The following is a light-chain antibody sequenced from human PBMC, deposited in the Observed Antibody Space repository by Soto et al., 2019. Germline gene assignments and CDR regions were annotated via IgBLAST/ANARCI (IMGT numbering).Light chain of an antibody. V-gene: IGKV1-5*03. Sequence: DIQMTQSPSTLSASIGDRVTITCRASRTISDWLAWYQQRPGKAPKLLIYRASRLESGVPSRFSGSGSGTEFTLTISGLQPDDFASYYCQQYNTFSFTFGQWTKLEIK. CDR3: QQYNTFSFT. CDR1: RTISDW. CDR2: RAS. J-gene: IGKJ2*01.